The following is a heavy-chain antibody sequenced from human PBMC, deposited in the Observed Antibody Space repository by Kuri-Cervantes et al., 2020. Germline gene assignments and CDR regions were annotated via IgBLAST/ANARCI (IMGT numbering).Heavy chain of an antibody. V-gene: IGHV3-30-3*01. CDR2: ISHDGSSD. J-gene: IGHJ6*02. Sequence: LSLTCAASGFTFSTFAMHWVRQAPGEGLEWVVVISHDGSSDFYADSVKGRFTISRDNAKNSLYLQMNSLRAEDTALYYCAKDSSPLLVATIAKTYYYYGMDVWGQGTTVTVSS. CDR1: GFTFSTFA. CDR3: AKDSSPLLVATIAKTYYYYGMDV. D-gene: IGHD5-12*01.